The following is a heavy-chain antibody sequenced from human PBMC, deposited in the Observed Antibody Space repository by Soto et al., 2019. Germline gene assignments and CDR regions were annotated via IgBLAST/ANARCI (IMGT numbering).Heavy chain of an antibody. CDR1: GFTFSSYS. J-gene: IGHJ4*02. D-gene: IGHD1-1*01. V-gene: IGHV3-21*01. CDR3: ARDPFAYNWKRGFDY. CDR2: ISSSSSYI. Sequence: GGSLRLSCAASGFTFSSYSMNWVRQAPGKGLEWVSSISSSSSYIYYADSVKGRFTISRDNAKNSLYLQMNSLRAEDTAVYYCARDPFAYNWKRGFDYWGQGTLVTVSS.